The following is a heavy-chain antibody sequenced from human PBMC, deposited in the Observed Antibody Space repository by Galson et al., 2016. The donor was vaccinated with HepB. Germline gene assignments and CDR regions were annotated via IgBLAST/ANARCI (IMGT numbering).Heavy chain of an antibody. D-gene: IGHD2-15*01. CDR1: GYRFTNYW. Sequence: QSGAEVKKPGESLRISCKASGYRFTNYWVGWVRQMPGKGLEWMGIIDPSDSETRYRPSFEGQVTISADKSTRTVYVQWSGVKASDIAMYYCARLSPTGYSVDGIDYWGQGTLVTVSS. V-gene: IGHV5-51*01. J-gene: IGHJ4*02. CDR2: IDPSDSET. CDR3: ARLSPTGYSVDGIDY.